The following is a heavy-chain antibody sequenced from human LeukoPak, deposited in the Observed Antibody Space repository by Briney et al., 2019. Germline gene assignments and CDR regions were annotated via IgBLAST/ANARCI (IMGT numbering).Heavy chain of an antibody. D-gene: IGHD3-10*01. V-gene: IGHV3-66*01. Sequence: GGSLRLSCAASGFNVSSNLMSWVRQAPGKGLEWVSVVYGGGFTYYADSVKGRFTISRDNSKNTLSLQMNSLRAEDTAMYYCARRGPTYWYFDLWGRGTLVTVSS. CDR3: ARRGPTYWYFDL. CDR2: VYGGGFT. CDR1: GFNVSSNL. J-gene: IGHJ2*01.